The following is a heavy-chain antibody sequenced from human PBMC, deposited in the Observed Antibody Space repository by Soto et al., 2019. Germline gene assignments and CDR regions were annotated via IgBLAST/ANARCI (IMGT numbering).Heavy chain of an antibody. CDR1: GDAFTNYI. Sequence: QVQLVQSGAEVKKPGSSVKVSCKASGDAFTNYIFDWVRQDPGQGLEWMGGIIPMFGTPKYAQTFQDRVTISADVYTGTAYLELTSMRFDDTAVYYCARGRDQPPVGLYFDSWGEGTRVTVSS. CDR2: IIPMFGTP. V-gene: IGHV1-69*01. D-gene: IGHD1-26*01. J-gene: IGHJ4*02. CDR3: ARGRDQPPVGLYFDS.